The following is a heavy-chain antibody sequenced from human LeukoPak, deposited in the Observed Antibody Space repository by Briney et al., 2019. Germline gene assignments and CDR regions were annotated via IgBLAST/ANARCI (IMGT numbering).Heavy chain of an antibody. V-gene: IGHV4-39*01. D-gene: IGHD4-17*01. J-gene: IGHJ4*02. Sequence: SETLSLTCTVSGGSISSSSYYWGWIRQPPGKGLEWTGSIYYSGSTYYNPSLKSRVTISVDTSKNQFSLKLSSVTAADTAVYYCARSHRLDYGDQTFDYWGQGTLVTVSS. CDR1: GGSISSSSYY. CDR3: ARSHRLDYGDQTFDY. CDR2: IYYSGST.